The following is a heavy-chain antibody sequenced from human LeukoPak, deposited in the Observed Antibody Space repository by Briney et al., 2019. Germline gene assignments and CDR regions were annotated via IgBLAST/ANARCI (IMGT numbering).Heavy chain of an antibody. CDR2: INPNSGGT. D-gene: IGHD3-10*01. J-gene: IGHJ6*02. CDR3: ARDRLLWYYGMDV. V-gene: IGHV1-2*02. CDR1: GYTFTGYY. Sequence: ASVTVSCKASGYTFTGYYMHWVRQAPGQGLEGMGWINPNSGGTNYAQKFQGRVTMTRDTSISTAYMELSRLRSDDTAVYYCARDRLLWYYGMDVWGQGTTVTVSS.